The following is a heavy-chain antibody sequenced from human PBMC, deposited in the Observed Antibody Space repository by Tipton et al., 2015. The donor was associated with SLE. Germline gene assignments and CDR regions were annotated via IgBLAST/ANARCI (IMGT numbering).Heavy chain of an antibody. CDR2: INSDGAIT. J-gene: IGHJ3*02. Sequence: QLVQSGGNLVQPGGSLRLSCAASGFTFSSYWMNWVRQAPGKGLVWVSRINSDGAITSYADSVKGRFTISRDNVDNTLYLQMNRLRGEDTAVYYCARIRGLGAFDIWGQGTMVTVSS. CDR3: ARIRGLGAFDI. V-gene: IGHV3-74*02. D-gene: IGHD7-27*01. CDR1: GFTFSSYW.